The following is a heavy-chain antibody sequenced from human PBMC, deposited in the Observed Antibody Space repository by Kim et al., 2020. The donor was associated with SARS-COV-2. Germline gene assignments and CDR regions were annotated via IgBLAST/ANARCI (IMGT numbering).Heavy chain of an antibody. CDR3: ARAHYDFWSGYPPNQPNWFDP. Sequence: SVKVSCKASGGTFSSYAISWVRQAPGQGLEWMGGIIPIFGTANYAQKFQGRVTITADESTSTAYMELSSLRSEDTAVYYCARAHYDFWSGYPPNQPNWFDPWGQGTLVTVSS. CDR2: IIPIFGTA. J-gene: IGHJ5*02. CDR1: GGTFSSYA. V-gene: IGHV1-69*13. D-gene: IGHD3-3*01.